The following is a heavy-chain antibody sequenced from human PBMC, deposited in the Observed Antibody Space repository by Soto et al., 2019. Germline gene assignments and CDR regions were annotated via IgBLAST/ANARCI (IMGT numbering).Heavy chain of an antibody. J-gene: IGHJ5*02. D-gene: IGHD2-21*01. V-gene: IGHV4-39*01. CDR1: GVSISSSSYY. CDR3: ARSGLFLGWFDP. CDR2: IYYSGST. Sequence: ETLSLTCPVSGVSISSSSYYWGWIRQPPGKGLEWIGSIYYSGSTYYNPSLKSRVTISVDTSKNQFSLKLSSVTAADTAVYYCARSGLFLGWFDPWGQGTLVTVYS.